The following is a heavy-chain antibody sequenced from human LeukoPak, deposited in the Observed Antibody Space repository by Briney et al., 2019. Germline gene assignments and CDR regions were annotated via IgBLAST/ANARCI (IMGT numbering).Heavy chain of an antibody. J-gene: IGHJ3*02. D-gene: IGHD1-26*01. CDR1: GGTFSSYA. CDR2: IIPIFGTA. V-gene: IGHV1-69*05. CDR3: ARDRAESIVGATVDAFDI. Sequence: ASVKVSCKASGGTFSSYAISWVRQVPGQGLEWMGGIIPIFGTANYAQKFQGRVAITTDESTSTAYMELSSLRSEDTAVYYCARDRAESIVGATVDAFDIWGQGTMVTVSS.